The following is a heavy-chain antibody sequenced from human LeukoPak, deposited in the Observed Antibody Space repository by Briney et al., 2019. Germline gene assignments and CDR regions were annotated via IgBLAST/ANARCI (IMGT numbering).Heavy chain of an antibody. V-gene: IGHV1-58*02. CDR1: GFTFTSSA. D-gene: IGHD5-12*01. CDR2: IVVGSGNT. J-gene: IGHJ4*02. Sequence: SVKVSCKASGFTFTSSAMQWVRQARGQRLEWIGWIVVGSGNTNYAQKFQERVTITRDMSTSTACMELSSLRSEDTAVYYCARAHGATYYFDYWGQGTLVTVSS. CDR3: ARAHGATYYFDY.